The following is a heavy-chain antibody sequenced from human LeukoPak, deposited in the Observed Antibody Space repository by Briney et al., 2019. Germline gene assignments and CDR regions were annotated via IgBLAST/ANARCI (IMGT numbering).Heavy chain of an antibody. V-gene: IGHV3-48*04. D-gene: IGHD2-8*01. J-gene: IGHJ6*03. CDR2: ISSSSSTI. CDR1: GFTFSSYS. Sequence: GRTLRLSCAVSGFTFSSYSINCGSQAPGKGRERVSYISSSSSTIYYADSVKGRFTIPRDNAKNSLYLQMNSLRAEDTAVYYCARVYCTNGVCYPIYYYYYMDVWGKGTTVTVSS. CDR3: ARVYCTNGVCYPIYYYYYMDV.